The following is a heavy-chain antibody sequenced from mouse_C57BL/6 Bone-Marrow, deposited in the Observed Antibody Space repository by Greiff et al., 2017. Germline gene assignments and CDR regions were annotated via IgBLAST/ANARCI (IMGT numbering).Heavy chain of an antibody. D-gene: IGHD2-1*01. CDR3: ARGGGNYEYFDV. Sequence: SGPELVKPGASVKISCKASGYAFSSSWMHWVKQRPGQGLEWIGRIYPGDGDTNYNGKFKGKATLTADKSSSTAYMQLSSLTSEDSAVYFCARGGGNYEYFDVWGTGTTVTVSS. J-gene: IGHJ1*03. CDR2: IYPGDGDT. CDR1: GYAFSSSW. V-gene: IGHV1-82*01.